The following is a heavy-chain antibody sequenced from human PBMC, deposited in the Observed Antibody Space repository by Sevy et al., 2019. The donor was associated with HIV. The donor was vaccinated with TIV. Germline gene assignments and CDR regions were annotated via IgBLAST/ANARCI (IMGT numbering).Heavy chain of an antibody. V-gene: IGHV3-49*03. CDR1: GFTFGDYA. J-gene: IGHJ4*02. Sequence: GGSLRLSCTGSGFTFGDYAMSWFRQAPGMGLEWVGFIRSKDYGGATEHAASVKGRFTISRDDSKSIADLQMYSLKTEDTAVYYCTRGYYYDSSGYSDYWGQGTLVTVSS. CDR2: IRSKDYGGAT. CDR3: TRGYYYDSSGYSDY. D-gene: IGHD3-22*01.